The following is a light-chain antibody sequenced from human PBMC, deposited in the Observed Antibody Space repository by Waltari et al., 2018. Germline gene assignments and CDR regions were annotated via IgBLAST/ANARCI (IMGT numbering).Light chain of an antibody. Sequence: QSALTQPASVSGSPGQSITISCTGTSSDVGRYKYVSWYQILPGKAPKLMIYEVEKRPSGGSDRFSGSKSGDTASLTISGLQTEDEADYYCCSDAGSRSVFGSGTKVTVL. CDR1: SSDVGRYKY. CDR2: EVE. J-gene: IGLJ1*01. V-gene: IGLV2-23*02. CDR3: CSDAGSRSV.